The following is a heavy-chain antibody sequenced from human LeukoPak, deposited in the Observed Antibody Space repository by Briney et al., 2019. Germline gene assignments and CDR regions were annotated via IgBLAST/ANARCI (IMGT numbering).Heavy chain of an antibody. CDR1: GFTFSDYS. V-gene: IGHV3-48*02. J-gene: IGHJ4*02. Sequence: GGSRRLSCAASGFTFSDYSMNWVRKAPGKGLEWVSYISSSNSSIYYADSVKGRCTISRDNAENSLYLQMNSLRDEDTAVYYCARVSPYYYDSSGSVDYWGQGTLVTVSS. CDR2: ISSSNSSI. D-gene: IGHD3-22*01. CDR3: ARVSPYYYDSSGSVDY.